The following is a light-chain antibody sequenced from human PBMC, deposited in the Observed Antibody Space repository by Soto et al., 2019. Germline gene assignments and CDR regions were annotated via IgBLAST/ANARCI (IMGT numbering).Light chain of an antibody. Sequence: QSVLTQPPSVSESPGQSVAISCNGTSSDIGAYNRVSWYQQPPGTAPKLMIYDVNNRPSGVPDRFSGSKSGNTASLTISGLQADDEADYYCSSFTSSNTYVFGTGTKVTVL. V-gene: IGLV2-18*02. CDR2: DVN. J-gene: IGLJ1*01. CDR1: SSDIGAYNR. CDR3: SSFTSSNTYV.